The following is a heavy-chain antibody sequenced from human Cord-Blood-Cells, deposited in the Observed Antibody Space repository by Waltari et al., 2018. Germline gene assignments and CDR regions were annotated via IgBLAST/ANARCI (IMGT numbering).Heavy chain of an antibody. Sequence: QVQLVQSGAEVKKPGASVKVSCKVSGYTLTELAMHWVRRAPGKGLEWMGGFDPEDGETIYAQKCQGRVTMTEDTSTDTAYMELSSLRSEDTAVYYCATAYRVGAATGFDYWGQGTLVTVSS. V-gene: IGHV1-24*01. CDR2: FDPEDGET. CDR3: ATAYRVGAATGFDY. D-gene: IGHD1-26*01. J-gene: IGHJ4*02. CDR1: GYTLTELA.